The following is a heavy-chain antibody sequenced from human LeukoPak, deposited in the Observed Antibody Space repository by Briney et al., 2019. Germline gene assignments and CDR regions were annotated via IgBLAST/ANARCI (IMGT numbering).Heavy chain of an antibody. J-gene: IGHJ4*02. D-gene: IGHD6-19*01. CDR1: GGSISSSSYC. CDR3: ARRFSSSGWYSH. CDR2: IYYTGST. Sequence: PSETLSLTCTVSGGSISSSSYCWGWIRQPPGKGLEWNGSIYYTGSTYYNPSLKSRVTISVDTSKNQFSPKLSSVPAADTAVYYCARRFSSSGWYSHWGQGTLVTVSS. V-gene: IGHV4-39*01.